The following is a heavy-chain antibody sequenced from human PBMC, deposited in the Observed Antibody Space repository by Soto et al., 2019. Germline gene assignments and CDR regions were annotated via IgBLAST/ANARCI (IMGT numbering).Heavy chain of an antibody. V-gene: IGHV3-23*01. J-gene: IGHJ6*02. Sequence: ESGGGLVQPGGSLRLSCAASGFTFSSYAMKWVRQAPGKGLEWVSLIGESGTPTYYSDSVKCRFTISRDNSGNTLFLEMYSLRAEDTAVYYCARYIPGVRYYGMDVWGQGTTVTVSS. CDR2: IGESGTPT. CDR1: GFTFSSYA. CDR3: ARYIPGVRYYGMDV. D-gene: IGHD2-2*01.